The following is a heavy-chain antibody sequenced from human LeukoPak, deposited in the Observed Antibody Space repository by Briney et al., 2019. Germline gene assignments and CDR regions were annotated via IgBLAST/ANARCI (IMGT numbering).Heavy chain of an antibody. D-gene: IGHD6-13*01. CDR1: GGTFISYA. J-gene: IGHJ4*02. V-gene: IGHV1-69*11. CDR3: ATSSRTYSSTDY. Sequence: SVKVSCKASGGTFISYAISWVRQAPGQGLEWMGWIIPILGSANYAQSFQGRVTMTADESTSTAYMELSSLRSEDTAVYYCATSSRTYSSTDYWGQGTLVTVSS. CDR2: IIPILGSA.